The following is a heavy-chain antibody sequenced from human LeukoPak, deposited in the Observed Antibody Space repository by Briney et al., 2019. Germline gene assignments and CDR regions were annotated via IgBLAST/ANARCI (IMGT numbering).Heavy chain of an antibody. Sequence: SLRLSCAASGFTFDDYAMHWVRQAPGKGLEWVSGISWNSGSIGYADSVKGRFTISRDNAKNSLYLQMNSLRAEDTALYYCAKDMGATIDYYYFGMDAWGQGTTVTVSS. J-gene: IGHJ6*02. V-gene: IGHV3-9*01. CDR2: ISWNSGSI. CDR1: GFTFDDYA. D-gene: IGHD5-12*01. CDR3: AKDMGATIDYYYFGMDA.